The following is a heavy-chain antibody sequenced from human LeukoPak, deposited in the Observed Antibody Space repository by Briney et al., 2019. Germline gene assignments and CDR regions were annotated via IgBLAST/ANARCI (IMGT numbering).Heavy chain of an antibody. CDR1: GGSFSGYY. J-gene: IGHJ6*03. CDR2: INHSGST. V-gene: IGHV4-34*01. Sequence: PSETLSLTCAVYGGSFSGYYWSWIRQPPGKGLEWIGEINHSGSTNYNPSLKSRVTISVDTSKNQFSLKLSSVTAADTAVCYCARVVNHYYYYMDVWGKGTTVTVSS. CDR3: ARVVNHYYYYMDV.